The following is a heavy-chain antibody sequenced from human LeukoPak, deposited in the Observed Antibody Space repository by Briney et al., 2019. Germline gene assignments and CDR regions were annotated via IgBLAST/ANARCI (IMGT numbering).Heavy chain of an antibody. J-gene: IGHJ3*02. Sequence: ASVKVSCRASGYTLTDYYIHWVRQAPGQGLEWMGCIDPDSGGTKSAQRFQGRVTMTRDTSITTVYMELIRLRSDDTAVYYCAREYYDTSGSKYAFDIWGQGTMVTVSS. CDR2: IDPDSGGT. D-gene: IGHD3-22*01. CDR1: GYTLTDYY. CDR3: AREYYDTSGSKYAFDI. V-gene: IGHV1-2*02.